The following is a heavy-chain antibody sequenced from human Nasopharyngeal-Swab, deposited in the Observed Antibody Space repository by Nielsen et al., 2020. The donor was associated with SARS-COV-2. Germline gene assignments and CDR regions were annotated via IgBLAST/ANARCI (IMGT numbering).Heavy chain of an antibody. CDR3: AKDPSAAMDV. CDR2: ISGSGDNT. V-gene: IGHV3-23*01. D-gene: IGHD6-13*01. CDR1: GFTFESYG. J-gene: IGHJ6*03. Sequence: GGSLRLSCEASGFTFESYGMTWVRQAPGKGREWVSTISGSGDNTHYADSVRGRFTISRDNSQRTVFLQMTSLRAEDTALYYCAKDPSAAMDVWGKGTTVIASS.